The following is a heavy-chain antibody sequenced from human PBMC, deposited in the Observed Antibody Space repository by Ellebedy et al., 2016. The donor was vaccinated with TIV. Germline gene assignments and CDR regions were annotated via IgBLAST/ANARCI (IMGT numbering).Heavy chain of an antibody. CDR3: ARDSRRNISYYYYGMDV. J-gene: IGHJ6*02. CDR2: IYYSGST. V-gene: IGHV4-59*01. CDR1: GGSISSYY. D-gene: IGHD1/OR15-1a*01. Sequence: SETLSLTXTVSGGSISSYYWSWIRQPPGKGLEWIGYIYYSGSTNYNPSLKSRVTISVDTSKNQFSLKLSSVTAADTAVYYCARDSRRNISYYYYGMDVWGQGTTVTVSS.